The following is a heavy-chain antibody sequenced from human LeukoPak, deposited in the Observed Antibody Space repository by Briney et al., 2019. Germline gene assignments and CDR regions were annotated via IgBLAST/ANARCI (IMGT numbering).Heavy chain of an antibody. Sequence: SQTLSLTCAVSGASFSGDYWSWRRQPPGKGVEGSAEINHSGRSNFNPSLQGRVTISVPTSKNQFSLNLSSVTAADTARYYCARGLYDRGDYYYGIRAYYFDQWGQGTLVTVSS. D-gene: IGHD3-22*01. CDR3: ARGLYDRGDYYYGIRAYYFDQ. J-gene: IGHJ4*02. CDR2: INHSGRS. V-gene: IGHV4-34*01. CDR1: GASFSGDY.